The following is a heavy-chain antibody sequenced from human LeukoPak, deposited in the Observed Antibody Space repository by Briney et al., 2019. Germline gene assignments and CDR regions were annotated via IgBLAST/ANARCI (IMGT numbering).Heavy chain of an antibody. Sequence: ASVKVSCKASGYTFTNYGITWVRQAPGQGLEWMGWTSVYTGNTNYAQKLQGRVTMTTDTSTSTAYMELRSLRSDDTAVYYCARVLLWFGESRSPYNWFDPWGQGTLVTVSS. CDR2: TSVYTGNT. J-gene: IGHJ5*02. D-gene: IGHD3-10*01. V-gene: IGHV1-18*01. CDR3: ARVLLWFGESRSPYNWFDP. CDR1: GYTFTNYG.